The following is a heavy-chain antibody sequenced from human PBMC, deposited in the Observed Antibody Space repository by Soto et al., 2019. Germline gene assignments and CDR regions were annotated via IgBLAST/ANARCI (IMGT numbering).Heavy chain of an antibody. CDR3: ASWWRYSSGSGGLSWSPGD. J-gene: IGHJ4*02. Sequence: GGSLRLSCAASGFTFSSYSMNRVRQAPGKGLEWVSSISSSSSYIYYADSVKGRFTISRDNAKNSLYLQMNSLRAEDTAVYYCASWWRYSSGSGGLSWSPGDWGQGTLVTVSS. D-gene: IGHD6-19*01. CDR1: GFTFSSYS. V-gene: IGHV3-21*01. CDR2: ISSSSSYI.